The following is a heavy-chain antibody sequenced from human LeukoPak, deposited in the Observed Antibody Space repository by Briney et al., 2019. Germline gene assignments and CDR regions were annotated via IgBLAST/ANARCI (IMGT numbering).Heavy chain of an antibody. CDR3: ARVPLGILNAFDI. D-gene: IGHD3-16*01. CDR1: GGXVSSSSYY. CDR2: IYYSGST. J-gene: IGHJ3*02. V-gene: IGHV4-61*01. Sequence: SETLSLTCTVSGGXVSSSSYYWSWIRQPPGKGLEWIGYIYYSGSTNYNPSLKSRVTISVDTSKNQFSLKLSSVTAADTAVYYCARVPLGILNAFDIWGQGTMVTVSS.